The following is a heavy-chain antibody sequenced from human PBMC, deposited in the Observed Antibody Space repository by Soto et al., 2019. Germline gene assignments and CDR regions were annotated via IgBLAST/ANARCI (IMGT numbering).Heavy chain of an antibody. Sequence: PSETLSLTCNVSGASISSYNYWGWFRQPPGKGLEWIGEIYHSGSTNYNPSLKSRVTISVDKSKNQFSLKLSSVTAADTAVYYCARHPPGRPYFDYWGQGTLVTVSS. CDR1: GASISSYNY. V-gene: IGHV4-4*02. J-gene: IGHJ4*02. CDR2: IYHSGST. CDR3: ARHPPGRPYFDY. D-gene: IGHD6-25*01.